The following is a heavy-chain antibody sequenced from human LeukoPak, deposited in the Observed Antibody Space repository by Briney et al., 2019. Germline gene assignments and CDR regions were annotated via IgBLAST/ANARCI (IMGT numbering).Heavy chain of an antibody. D-gene: IGHD3-10*01. J-gene: IGHJ4*02. CDR3: ARDAGDYYGSGSYYFDY. CDR1: GGSISSYY. V-gene: IGHV4-59*01. Sequence: SETLSLTCTVSGGSISSYYWSWIRQPPGKGLEWIGYIYYSGSTNYNPSLKSRVTISVDTSKNQFSLKLSSVTAADTAVYYCARDAGDYYGSGSYYFDYWGRGTLVTVSS. CDR2: IYYSGST.